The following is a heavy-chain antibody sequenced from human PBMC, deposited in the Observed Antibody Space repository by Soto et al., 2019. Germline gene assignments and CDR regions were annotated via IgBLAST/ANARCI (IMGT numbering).Heavy chain of an antibody. D-gene: IGHD2-2*01. CDR1: GYTFTSYD. Sequence: QVQLVQSGAEVKKPGASVKVSCKASGYTFTSYDINWVRLATGQGREWMGWMNPNSGNTAYAQKFQGRGTMTRNTSISTAYMELSSLRSEDTAVYYCARLKQDSAVAWGQGTLVTVSS. V-gene: IGHV1-8*01. J-gene: IGHJ5*02. CDR2: MNPNSGNT. CDR3: ARLKQDSAVA.